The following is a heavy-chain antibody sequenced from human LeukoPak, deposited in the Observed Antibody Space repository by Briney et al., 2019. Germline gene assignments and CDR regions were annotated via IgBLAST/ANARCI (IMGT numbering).Heavy chain of an antibody. CDR3: AKDLRAYSYGPPTDY. V-gene: IGHV3-7*01. J-gene: IGHJ4*02. Sequence: AGGSLRLSCAASGFTFSSYWMSWVRQAPGKGLEWVANIKQDGSEKYYVDSVKGRFTISRDNAKNSLYLQMNSLRAEDTAVYYCAKDLRAYSYGPPTDYWGQGTLVTVSS. CDR2: IKQDGSEK. D-gene: IGHD5-18*01. CDR1: GFTFSSYW.